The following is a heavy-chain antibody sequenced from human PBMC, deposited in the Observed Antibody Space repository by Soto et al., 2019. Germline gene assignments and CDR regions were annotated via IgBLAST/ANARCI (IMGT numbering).Heavy chain of an antibody. D-gene: IGHD5-18*01. J-gene: IGHJ4*02. CDR2: IYYSGST. Sequence: SETLSLTCTVSGGSISSGDYYWSWIRQPPGKGLEWIGYIYYSGSTYYNPSLKSRVTISVDTSKNQFSLKLSSVTAADTAVYYCAREDTAMAFDYWGQGTLVTFSS. CDR3: AREDTAMAFDY. CDR1: GGSISSGDYY. V-gene: IGHV4-30-4*01.